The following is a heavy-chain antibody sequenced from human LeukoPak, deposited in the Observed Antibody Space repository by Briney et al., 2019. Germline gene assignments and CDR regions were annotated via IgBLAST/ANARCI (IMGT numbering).Heavy chain of an antibody. CDR2: ISSSGSTI. D-gene: IGHD6-6*01. J-gene: IGHJ4*02. CDR3: AREYRSSSGNVFDY. CDR1: GFTFSSYE. Sequence: GGSLRLSCAASGFTFSSYEMNWVRQAPGKGLEWVSYISSSGSTIYYADSVKGRFTISRDNAKNSLYLQMNSLRAEDTAVYYCAREYRSSSGNVFDYWGQGALVTVSS. V-gene: IGHV3-48*03.